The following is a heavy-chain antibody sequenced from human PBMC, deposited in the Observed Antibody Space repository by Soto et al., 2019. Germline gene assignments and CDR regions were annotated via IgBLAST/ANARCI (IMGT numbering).Heavy chain of an antibody. Sequence: GSLRLSCVASGFTFSNFGMHWVRQAPGKGLEWVAVISNDENIKQYADSVRGRFAISRDNSKNTLYLQMTSLRAEDTAIYSCARGLRSVLDYWGQGTLVTVSS. D-gene: IGHD6-6*01. V-gene: IGHV3-33*01. J-gene: IGHJ4*02. CDR1: GFTFSNFG. CDR3: ARGLRSVLDY. CDR2: ISNDENIK.